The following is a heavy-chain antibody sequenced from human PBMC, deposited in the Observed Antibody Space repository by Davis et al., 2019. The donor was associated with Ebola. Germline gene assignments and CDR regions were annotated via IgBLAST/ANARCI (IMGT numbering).Heavy chain of an antibody. J-gene: IGHJ4*02. CDR1: GFTFSSYA. CDR2: ISGSGGST. CDR3: AKDISHGRVTMIVVGNVN. D-gene: IGHD3-22*01. V-gene: IGHV3-23*01. Sequence: GESLKIPCAASGFTFSSYAMSWVRQAPGKGLEWVSAISGSGGSTYYADSVKGRFTISRDNSKNTLYLQMNSLRAEDTAVYYCAKDISHGRVTMIVVGNVNWGQGTLVTVSS.